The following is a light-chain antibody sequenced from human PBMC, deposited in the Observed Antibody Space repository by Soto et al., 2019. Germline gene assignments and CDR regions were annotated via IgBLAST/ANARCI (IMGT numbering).Light chain of an antibody. J-gene: IGKJ2*01. CDR2: DAS. Sequence: DIVMTQSPGTLSVSPGERATLSCRASQSVSSNLAWYQQKPGQAPRLLIYDASTRATGIPARFSGSGSGTDFTLSISSLQSEDFAVYFCQQYNNWPPYTFGQGTKLEI. CDR3: QQYNNWPPYT. CDR1: QSVSSN. V-gene: IGKV3-15*01.